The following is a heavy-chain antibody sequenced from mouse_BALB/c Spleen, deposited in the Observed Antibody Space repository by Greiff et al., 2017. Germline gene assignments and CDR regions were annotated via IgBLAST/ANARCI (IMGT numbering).Heavy chain of an antibody. CDR1: GYSITSGYY. J-gene: IGHJ4*01. CDR3: ARGRDGNCAMDY. CDR2: ISYDGSN. V-gene: IGHV3-6*02. D-gene: IGHD2-1*01. Sequence: EVQLQQSGPGLVKPSQSLSLTCSVTGYSITSGYYWNWIRQFPGNKLEWMGYISYDGSNNYNPTLKNRTSITRDTSKNQFFLKLNSVTTEDTATYYCARGRDGNCAMDYWGQGTSVTVSS.